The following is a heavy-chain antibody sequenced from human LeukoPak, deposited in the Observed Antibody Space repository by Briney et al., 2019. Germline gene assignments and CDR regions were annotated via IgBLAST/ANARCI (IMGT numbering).Heavy chain of an antibody. CDR2: INTNTGNP. CDR1: GYTFTSYA. CDR3: ARSYYYDSSGYLWALRARTKNNWFDL. V-gene: IGHV7-4-1*02. D-gene: IGHD3-22*01. Sequence: ASVKVSCKASGYTFTSYAMNWVRQAPGQGLEWMGWINTNTGNPTYAQGFTGRFVFSLDTSVSTAYLQISSLKAEDTAVYYCARSYYYDSSGYLWALRARTKNNWFDLWGQGTLVTVSS. J-gene: IGHJ5*02.